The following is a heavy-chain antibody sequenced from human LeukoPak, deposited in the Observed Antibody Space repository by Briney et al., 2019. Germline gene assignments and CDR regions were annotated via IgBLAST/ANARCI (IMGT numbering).Heavy chain of an antibody. CDR3: TTAAFH. V-gene: IGHV3-15*01. J-gene: IGHJ1*01. Sequence: GGSLRLSCAAFGFTFSNAWMNWVRQAPGKGLEWVGHIRSETDGGTTDYAAPVKGRFTISRDGSKNTLYLQVNSLKTEDTAMYYCTTAAFHWGQGTLVTVSS. CDR2: IRSETDGGTT. CDR1: GFTFSNAW. D-gene: IGHD6-25*01.